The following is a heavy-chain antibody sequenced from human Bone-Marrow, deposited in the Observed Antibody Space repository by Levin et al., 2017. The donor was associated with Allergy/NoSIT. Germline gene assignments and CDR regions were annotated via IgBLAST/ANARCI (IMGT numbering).Heavy chain of an antibody. CDR3: VRHRRYSNDY. CDR2: TRDKGNSYTT. D-gene: IGHD5-12*01. Sequence: RGESLKISCAASGFTLSDYYMDWVRQPPGKGLEWVGRTRDKGNSYTTEYAASVKGRFTISRDDSKNSLHLQMNSLKTEDTAIYYCVRHRRYSNDYWGQGTLVTVSS. V-gene: IGHV3-72*01. J-gene: IGHJ4*02. CDR1: GFTLSDYY.